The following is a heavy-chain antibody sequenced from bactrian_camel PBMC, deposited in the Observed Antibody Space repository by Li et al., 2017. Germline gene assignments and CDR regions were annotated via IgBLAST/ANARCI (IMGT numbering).Heavy chain of an antibody. CDR3: AADPRPCHEIDPTNAYIH. D-gene: IGHD2*01. CDR2: IDGRGEDI. V-gene: IGHV3S1*01. CDR1: GLKYKSYC. Sequence: HVQLVESGGGSVEAGGSLRLSCAFSGLKYKSYCMGWFRQIPGKLREGVAAIDGRGEDIEYADSVKGRFTISQDNAKDTLYLQMSSLKPEDTAMYYCAADPRPCHEIDPTNAYIHWGQGTQVTVS. J-gene: IGHJ4*01.